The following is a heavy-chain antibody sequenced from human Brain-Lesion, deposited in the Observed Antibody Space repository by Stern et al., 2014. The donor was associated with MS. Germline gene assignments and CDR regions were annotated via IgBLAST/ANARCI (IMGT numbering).Heavy chain of an antibody. CDR1: GGAVSSGDRY. D-gene: IGHD3-3*01. CDR2: ISYSGNT. Sequence: VQLVESGPGLVKPSQTLSLTCTVSGGAVSSGDRYWSWIRQPPEKGLEWIGYISYSGNTYYNPSLESRFTISMDRSKNQFSLKLRSVTAADTAVYYCARVTEFLRFFYPDYWGQGIRVTVSS. V-gene: IGHV4-30-4*08. CDR3: ARVTEFLRFFYPDY. J-gene: IGHJ4*02.